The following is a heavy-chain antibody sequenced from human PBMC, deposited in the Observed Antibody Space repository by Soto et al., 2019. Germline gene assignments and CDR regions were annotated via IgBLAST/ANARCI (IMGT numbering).Heavy chain of an antibody. J-gene: IGHJ6*02. V-gene: IGHV1-69*01. Sequence: QVQLVQSGAEVKKPGSSVKVSCKASGGTFSSYAISWVRQAPGQGLEWMGGIIPIFGTANYAQKFQGRVTITADESTSTAYMELSSLRSEDTAVYYCARGGAIRGVIITGYYYGMDVWGQGTTVTVSS. D-gene: IGHD3-10*01. CDR1: GGTFSSYA. CDR2: IIPIFGTA. CDR3: ARGGAIRGVIITGYYYGMDV.